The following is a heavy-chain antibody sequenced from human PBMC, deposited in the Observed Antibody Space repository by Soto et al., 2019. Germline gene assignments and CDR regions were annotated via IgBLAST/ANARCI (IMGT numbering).Heavy chain of an antibody. J-gene: IGHJ4*02. CDR2: MNPNSGDT. Sequence: QVQLVQSGAEVKKPGASVKVSCKAPGYTFTSYEINWVRQATGQGLEWMGWMNPNSGDTGYAQKFQGRVTMTRNTSRSTAYMELSSLRSEDTAVYYCARGELLWFGELLRWGQGTLVTVSS. V-gene: IGHV1-8*01. CDR1: GYTFTSYE. CDR3: ARGELLWFGELLR. D-gene: IGHD3-10*01.